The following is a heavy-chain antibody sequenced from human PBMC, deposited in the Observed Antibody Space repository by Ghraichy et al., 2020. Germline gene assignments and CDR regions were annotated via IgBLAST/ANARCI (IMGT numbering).Heavy chain of an antibody. CDR2: ISAYNGNT. CDR1: GYTFTSYG. Sequence: ASVKVSCKASGYTFTSYGISWVRQAPGQGLEWMGWISAYNGNTNYAQKLQGRVTMTTDTSTSTAYMELRSLRSDDTAVYYCARELIGNPGAYWYFDLWGRGTLVTVSS. D-gene: IGHD3-22*01. J-gene: IGHJ2*01. CDR3: ARELIGNPGAYWYFDL. V-gene: IGHV1-18*04.